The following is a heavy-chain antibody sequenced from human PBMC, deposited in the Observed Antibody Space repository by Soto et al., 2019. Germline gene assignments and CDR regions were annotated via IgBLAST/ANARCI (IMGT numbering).Heavy chain of an antibody. CDR3: ARGPFRPSAMDV. CDR2: TIPALGKT. CDR1: GDNFKKNV. Sequence: QVHLMQSGAEIKKPGSSVKVSCKTSGDNFKKNVFTWVRQAPGQGLEWMGGTIPALGKTHYIQKFQGRVTITVDETTRTVYMEVRNLTSEDTAIYYCARGPFRPSAMDVWGQGNTVTVSS. J-gene: IGHJ6*02. V-gene: IGHV1-69*01. D-gene: IGHD3-10*01.